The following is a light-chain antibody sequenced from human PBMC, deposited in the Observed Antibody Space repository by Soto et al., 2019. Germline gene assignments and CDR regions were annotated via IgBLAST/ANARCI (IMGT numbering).Light chain of an antibody. CDR2: DVS. Sequence: QSALTQPASVSGSRGQSIAISCTGTSSDVGSYNHVSWYQQHPGKVPRLLIYDVSSRPPGVSNRFSGSKSGNTASLTISGLQAEDEADYYCSSYTRSATVVFGGGTKVTVL. V-gene: IGLV2-14*03. CDR1: SSDVGSYNH. CDR3: SSYTRSATVV. J-gene: IGLJ3*02.